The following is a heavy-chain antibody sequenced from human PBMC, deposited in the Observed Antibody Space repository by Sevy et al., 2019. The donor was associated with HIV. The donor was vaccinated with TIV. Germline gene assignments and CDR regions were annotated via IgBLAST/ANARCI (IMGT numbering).Heavy chain of an antibody. CDR1: GFTFSGYA. CDR2: ISTSGGSS. V-gene: IGHV3-23*01. J-gene: IGHJ3*02. Sequence: GGSLRLSCEASGFTFSGYAMSWVRQAPGKGLEWVSGISTSGGSSYYADTVKGRSTISRDNSKNTLYLQMNSLRVEDTAVYYCAKRGISYGFDIWGQGTMVTVSS. D-gene: IGHD3-10*01. CDR3: AKRGISYGFDI.